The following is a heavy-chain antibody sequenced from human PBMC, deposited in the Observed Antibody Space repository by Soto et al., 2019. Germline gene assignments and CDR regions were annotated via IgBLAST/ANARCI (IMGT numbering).Heavy chain of an antibody. CDR2: INHSGST. V-gene: IGHV4-34*01. J-gene: IGHJ4*02. Sequence: QVQLQQWGAGLLKPSETLSLTCAVYGASFSGYYWSWVRQPPGKGLEWIGEINHSGSTDYNPSLKRRATISVDTSKNQFSLKLSSVTAADTAVYYCAREGTTAFDYWGQGTLVTVSS. D-gene: IGHD1-7*01. CDR3: AREGTTAFDY. CDR1: GASFSGYY.